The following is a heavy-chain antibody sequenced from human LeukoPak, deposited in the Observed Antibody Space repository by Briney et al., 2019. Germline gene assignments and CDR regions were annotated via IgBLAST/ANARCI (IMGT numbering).Heavy chain of an antibody. CDR1: GGSISSYY. CDR2: IRSKAYGGTT. CDR3: TRDVVGATPYY. Sequence: LSLTCTVSGGSISSYYWSWIRQPPGKGLEWVGFIRSKAYGGTTEYAASVKGRFTISRDDSKSIAYLQMNSLKTEDTAVYYCTRDVVGATPYYWGQGTLVTVSS. D-gene: IGHD1-26*01. V-gene: IGHV3-49*03. J-gene: IGHJ4*02.